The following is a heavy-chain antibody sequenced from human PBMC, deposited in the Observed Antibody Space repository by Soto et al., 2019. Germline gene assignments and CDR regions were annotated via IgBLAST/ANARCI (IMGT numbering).Heavy chain of an antibody. V-gene: IGHV4-34*01. Sequence: PSETLCLTCGVDGGSFRGYDWSWIRQPPGKGLEWIGEINHSGSTNYNPSLKSRVTISVDTSKNQFSLKLSSVTAADTAVYYCARGPFIRVRGAPQSHYYYYYGMDVWGQGTTVTVSS. CDR3: ARGPFIRVRGAPQSHYYYYYGMDV. D-gene: IGHD3-10*01. J-gene: IGHJ6*02. CDR2: INHSGST. CDR1: GGSFRGYD.